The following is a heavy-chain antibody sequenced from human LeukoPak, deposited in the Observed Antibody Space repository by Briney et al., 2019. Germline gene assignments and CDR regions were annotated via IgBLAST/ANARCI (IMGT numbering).Heavy chain of an antibody. CDR2: ISSSSSTI. J-gene: IGHJ4*02. CDR1: GFTFSSYS. V-gene: IGHV3-48*01. D-gene: IGHD3-22*01. Sequence: QPGGSLRLSCAASGFTFSSYSMNWVRQAPGKGLEWVSYISSSSSTIYYADSVKGRFTISRDNAKNSLYLQMNSLRAEDTAAYYCARVGDSSGYYYVDYWGQGTLVTVSS. CDR3: ARVGDSSGYYYVDY.